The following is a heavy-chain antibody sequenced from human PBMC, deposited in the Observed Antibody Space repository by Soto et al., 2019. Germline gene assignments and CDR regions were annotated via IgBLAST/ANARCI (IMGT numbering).Heavy chain of an antibody. V-gene: IGHV4-30-4*08. J-gene: IGHJ1*01. D-gene: IGHD6-25*01. CDR1: GGSIGSTDSY. CDR2: IYYTGGT. Sequence: QVQLQESGPGLVEPSQTLSLTCTVSGGSIGSTDSYWSWIRRPPGKGLEWIGYIYYTGGTFYNPYLKRRLTISLETSSNQFSLTLTSVTATDTGIYYCARGGSGWAEYFQHWGQGTLVAVSS. CDR3: ARGGSGWAEYFQH.